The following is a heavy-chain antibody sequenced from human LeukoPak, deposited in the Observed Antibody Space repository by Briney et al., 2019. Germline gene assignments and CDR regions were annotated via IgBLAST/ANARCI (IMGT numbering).Heavy chain of an antibody. V-gene: IGHV4-31*03. J-gene: IGHJ4*02. CDR2: IYNSGTT. D-gene: IGHD6-19*01. Sequence: SQTLSLTCTVSGGSISTGGYYWTWIRQHPGKGLEWIGYIYNSGTTNYNPSLKSRVTMSVDTSKNQFSLKLTSVTAADTAVYYCARDLSHSGWYQEGYWGQGALVTVSS. CDR3: ARDLSHSGWYQEGY. CDR1: GGSISTGGYY.